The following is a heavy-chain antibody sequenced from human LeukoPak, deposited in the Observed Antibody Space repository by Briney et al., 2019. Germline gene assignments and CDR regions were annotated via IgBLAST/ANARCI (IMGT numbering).Heavy chain of an antibody. CDR3: AREDTAMAGASQHYYMDV. J-gene: IGHJ6*03. CDR1: GGTFSSYA. Sequence: GASVKVSCKASGGTFSSYAISWVRQAPGQGLEWMGGIIPIFGTANYAQKFQGRVTITTDESTSTAYMELSSLRSEDTAVYYCAREDTAMAGASQHYYMDVWGKGTTVTVSS. D-gene: IGHD5-18*01. CDR2: IIPIFGTA. V-gene: IGHV1-69*05.